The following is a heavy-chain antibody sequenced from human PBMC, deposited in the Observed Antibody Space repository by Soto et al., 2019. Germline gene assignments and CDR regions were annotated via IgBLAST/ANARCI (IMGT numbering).Heavy chain of an antibody. D-gene: IGHD2-21*01. CDR3: VKGDYPLQPGFQIMQGGTRSSDV. CDR2: ISETGGGT. CDR1: GFTFNNYA. Sequence: GGSLRLSCAASGFTFNNYAMNWVRQAPGKGLERVSSISETGGGTYYADSVKGRFTISRDNFKNTVFLQVDSLSVEDTAVYYCVKGDYPLQPGFQIMQGGTRSSDVWGQGTTVPASS. J-gene: IGHJ3*01. V-gene: IGHV3-23*01.